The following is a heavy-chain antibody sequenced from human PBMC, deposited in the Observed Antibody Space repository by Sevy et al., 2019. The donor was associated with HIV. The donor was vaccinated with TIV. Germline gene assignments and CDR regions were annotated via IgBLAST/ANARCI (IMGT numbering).Heavy chain of an antibody. Sequence: GGSLRLSCAASGFTFSNAWMSWVRQAPGKGLEWVGRIKSKTDGGTTDYAAPVKGRFTISREDSKNTLYLQMNSLKTEDTAVYYCTKDLTGTGAFDIWGQGTMVTVSS. CDR3: TKDLTGTGAFDI. CDR2: IKSKTDGGTT. CDR1: GFTFSNAW. V-gene: IGHV3-15*01. D-gene: IGHD1-7*01. J-gene: IGHJ3*02.